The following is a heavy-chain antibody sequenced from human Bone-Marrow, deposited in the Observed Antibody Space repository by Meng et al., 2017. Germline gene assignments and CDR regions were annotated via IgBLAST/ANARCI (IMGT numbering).Heavy chain of an antibody. J-gene: IGHJ6*02. CDR1: GYTFPDYW. D-gene: IGHD6-19*01. CDR2: INPKSGDT. CDR3: ARVLTNSGCYVSYYYYGMDV. V-gene: IGHV1-2*06. Sequence: ASVKVSCKASGYTFPDYWLHWVRRAPGQGLEWMGRINPKSGDTHYAQRFQGRVTMTGDTSISTAYMELSRLRSDDTAVYYCARVLTNSGCYVSYYYYGMDVWGQGTTVTVSS.